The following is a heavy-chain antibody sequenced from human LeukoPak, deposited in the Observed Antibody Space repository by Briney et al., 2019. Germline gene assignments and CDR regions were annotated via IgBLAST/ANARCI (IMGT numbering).Heavy chain of an antibody. V-gene: IGHV4-39*01. J-gene: IGHJ4*02. D-gene: IGHD1-26*01. Sequence: PSETLSLTCTVSGGSISSSSYYCGWIRQPPGKGLEWIGSIYYSGSTYYNPSLKSRVTISVDTSKNQFSLKLSSVTAADTAVYYCARKVGATFPLDYWGQGTLVTVSS. CDR1: GGSISSSSYY. CDR3: ARKVGATFPLDY. CDR2: IYYSGST.